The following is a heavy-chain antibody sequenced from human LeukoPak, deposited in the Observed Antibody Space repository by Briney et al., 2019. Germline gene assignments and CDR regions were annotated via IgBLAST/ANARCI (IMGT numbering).Heavy chain of an antibody. V-gene: IGHV5-51*01. Sequence: GESLKISCKGSGYSFTSYWIGWVRQMPGKGLEWMGIIYPGDSDTRYSPSFQGQVTISADKSISTAYLQWSSLKASDTAMYYCARQGGQRSSGWYPSYYYGMDAWGQGTTVTVSS. J-gene: IGHJ6*02. CDR3: ARQGGQRSSGWYPSYYYGMDA. CDR2: IYPGDSDT. D-gene: IGHD6-19*01. CDR1: GYSFTSYW.